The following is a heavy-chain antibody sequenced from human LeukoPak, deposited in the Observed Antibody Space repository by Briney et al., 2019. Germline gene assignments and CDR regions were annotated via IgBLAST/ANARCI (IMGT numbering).Heavy chain of an antibody. CDR3: ARGEVREQEDY. D-gene: IGHD3-10*01. CDR2: IYYSGST. V-gene: IGHV4-59*12. J-gene: IGHJ4*02. CDR1: GGSISSYY. Sequence: SETLSLTCTVSGGSISSYYWSWIRQPPGKGLEWIGYIYYSGSTNYNPSLKSRVTMSVDTSKNQFSLKLSSVTAADTAVYYCARGEVREQEDYWGQGTLVTVSS.